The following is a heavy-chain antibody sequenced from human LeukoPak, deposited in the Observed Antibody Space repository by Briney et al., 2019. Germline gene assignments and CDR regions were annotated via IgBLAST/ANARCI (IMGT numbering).Heavy chain of an antibody. CDR3: ARSSPSSSSDYYGMDV. V-gene: IGHV1-69*13. D-gene: IGHD6-13*01. CDR1: GGTFSSYA. Sequence: WASVKVSCKASGGTFSSYAISWVRQAPGQGLEWMGGIIPIFGTANYAQKFQGRVTITADESTSTAYMELSSLRSEDTAVYYCARSSPSSSSDYYGMDVWGQGTTVTVSS. CDR2: IIPIFGTA. J-gene: IGHJ6*02.